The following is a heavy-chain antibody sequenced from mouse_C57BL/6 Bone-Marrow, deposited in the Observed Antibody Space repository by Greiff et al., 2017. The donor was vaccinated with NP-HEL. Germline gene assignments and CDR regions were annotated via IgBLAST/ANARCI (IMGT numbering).Heavy chain of an antibody. V-gene: IGHV1-64*01. J-gene: IGHJ3*01. CDR2: IHPNSGST. Sequence: QVQLQQPGAELVKPGASVKLSCKASGYTFTSYWMHWVKQRPGQGLKWIGMIHPNSGSTNYNEKFKSKATLTVDKSSSTAYMQLSSLTSEDSAVYYCAREGAYYSNYPSWFAYWGQGTLVTVSA. CDR1: GYTFTSYW. CDR3: AREGAYYSNYPSWFAY. D-gene: IGHD2-5*01.